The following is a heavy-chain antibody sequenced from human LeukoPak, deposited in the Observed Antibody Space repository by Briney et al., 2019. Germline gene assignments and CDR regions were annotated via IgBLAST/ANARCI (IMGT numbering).Heavy chain of an antibody. V-gene: IGHV3-53*01. D-gene: IGHD3-10*01. CDR1: GFTVSSNS. J-gene: IGHJ4*02. CDR3: ARGSDASGSATPLFDY. CDR2: IYSDNT. Sequence: GGSLRLSCTVSGFTVSSNSMSWVRQAPGKGLEWVSFIYSDNTHYSDSVKGRFTISRDDSKNTLYLQMNSLRAEDTAVYYCARGSDASGSATPLFDYWGQGTLVTVSS.